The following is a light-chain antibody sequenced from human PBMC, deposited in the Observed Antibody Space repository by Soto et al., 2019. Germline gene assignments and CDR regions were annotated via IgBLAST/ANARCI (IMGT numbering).Light chain of an antibody. CDR2: DTS. Sequence: DIVLTQAPDTVYLSPGDRATLSCXXSHSLTRGYVAWYQVKPVQVPRLLIYDTSSRALGIPDRFSGSGSGTDFTLTITRLEPEDFAVFYCQQYGTSEIIFGQGTRLETK. V-gene: IGKV3-20*01. CDR3: QQYGTSEII. CDR1: HSLTRGY. J-gene: IGKJ5*01.